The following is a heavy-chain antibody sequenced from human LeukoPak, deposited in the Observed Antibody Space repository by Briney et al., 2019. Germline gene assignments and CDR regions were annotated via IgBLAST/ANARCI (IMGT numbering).Heavy chain of an antibody. J-gene: IGHJ4*02. V-gene: IGHV3-23*01. CDR3: ANDFDH. Sequence: GGSLRLSCAASGFTFNNYAMSWVRQAPGKGLEWVSTISGSDDNTHYADSVKGRFTISRDISKNTLYLQMNSLRADDTAVYYCANDFDHWGQGTLVTVSS. CDR1: GFTFNNYA. CDR2: ISGSDDNT.